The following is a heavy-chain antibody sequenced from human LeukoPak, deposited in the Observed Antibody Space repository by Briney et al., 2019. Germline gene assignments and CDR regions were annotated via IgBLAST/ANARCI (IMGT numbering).Heavy chain of an antibody. J-gene: IGHJ4*02. CDR2: INPNSGGT. Sequence: GASVKVSCKASGYTFTGYYMHWVRQAPGQGLEWMGWINPNSGGTNYAQKFQGWVTMTRDTSIGTAYMELSRLRSDDTAVYYCATDPGAGRLFDYWGQGTLVTVSS. D-gene: IGHD6-19*01. CDR3: ATDPGAGRLFDY. V-gene: IGHV1-2*04. CDR1: GYTFTGYY.